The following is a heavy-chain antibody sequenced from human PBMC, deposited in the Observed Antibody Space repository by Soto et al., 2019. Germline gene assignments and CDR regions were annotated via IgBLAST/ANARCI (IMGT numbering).Heavy chain of an antibody. J-gene: IGHJ6*02. CDR3: ARARYYYDSSGYIYYYYGMDV. CDR1: GGSISSYY. Sequence: PSETLSLTCTVSGGSISSYYWSWIRQPPGKGLEWIGYIYYSGSTYYNPSLKSRVTISVDTSKNQFSLKLSSVTAADTAVYYCARARYYYDSSGYIYYYYGMDVWGQGTTVTVSS. V-gene: IGHV4-59*06. CDR2: IYYSGST. D-gene: IGHD3-22*01.